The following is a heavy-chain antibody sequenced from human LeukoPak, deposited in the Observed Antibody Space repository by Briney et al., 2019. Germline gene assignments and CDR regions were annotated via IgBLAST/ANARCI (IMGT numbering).Heavy chain of an antibody. D-gene: IGHD3-22*01. CDR1: GGSISSSSYY. J-gene: IGHJ1*01. V-gene: IGHV4-39*02. Sequence: SGTLSLTCTVSGGSISSSSYYWGWIRQPPGKGLEWIGDIYYSGRTYYNLSLRNRVSISLDTSKNRFSLTLTSVTAADTAVYYCARRRYYDSTGFFDWGRGSLVIVSS. CDR2: IYYSGRT. CDR3: ARRRYYDSTGFFD.